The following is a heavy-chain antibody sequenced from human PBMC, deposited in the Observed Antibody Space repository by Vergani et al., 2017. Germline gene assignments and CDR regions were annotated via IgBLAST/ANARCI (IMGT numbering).Heavy chain of an antibody. CDR3: ARSDCGATTCDLAGFDP. CDR2: MYTSGHT. D-gene: IGHD2-21*01. J-gene: IGHJ5*02. Sequence: QVQLQESGPGLVKPSETLSLTCTVSGAAIKDFYWSWFRQPAGKKLEWIVRMYTSGHTIYNPSLESRVTMSVDTSKNQFSLQLSSVTAADTAIYYCARSDCGATTCDLAGFDPWGQGTLVTVSS. V-gene: IGHV4-4*07. CDR1: GAAIKDFY.